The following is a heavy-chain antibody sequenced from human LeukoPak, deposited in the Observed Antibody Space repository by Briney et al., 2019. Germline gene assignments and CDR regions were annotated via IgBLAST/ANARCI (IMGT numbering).Heavy chain of an antibody. Sequence: GGSLRLSCAASGFTVSSNYMSWVRQAPGKGLEWGSGIYSGGSTYDADSVKGGLTISRDNSKNTLYLQMNSLTTEDTAVYYCARATCDYWGQGTLVTVSS. CDR3: ARATCDY. V-gene: IGHV3-53*05. J-gene: IGHJ4*02. CDR1: GFTVSSNY. CDR2: IYSGGST.